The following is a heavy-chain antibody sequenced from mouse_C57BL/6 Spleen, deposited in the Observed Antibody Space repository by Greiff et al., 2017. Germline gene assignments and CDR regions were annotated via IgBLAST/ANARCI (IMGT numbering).Heavy chain of an antibody. V-gene: IGHV1-64*01. J-gene: IGHJ2*01. D-gene: IGHD2-5*01. CDR1: GYTFTSYW. Sequence: QVQLQQPGAELVKPGASVKLSCKASGYTFTSYWMHWVKQRPGQGLEWIGMIHPNSGSTNYNEKFKSKATLTVDKSSSTAYMQLSSLTSEDSAVYYCARSPDYYSNDYWGQGTTLTVSS. CDR3: ARSPDYYSNDY. CDR2: IHPNSGST.